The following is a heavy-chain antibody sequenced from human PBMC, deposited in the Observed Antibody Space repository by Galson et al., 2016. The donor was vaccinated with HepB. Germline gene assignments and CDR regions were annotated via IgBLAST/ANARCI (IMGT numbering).Heavy chain of an antibody. CDR3: ARQGSSAGELYYYYGMDV. Sequence: QSGAEVKKPGESLRISCKDSGYSLSTYWIIWVRQMPGKGLEWMGRIDPSDSYTNYSPSFQGHVTISADKSISTAYLQWSSLKASDTGIYYCARQGSSAGELYYYYGMDVWGQGTTVTVSS. J-gene: IGHJ6*02. CDR1: GYSLSTYW. D-gene: IGHD2-15*01. CDR2: IDPSDSYT. V-gene: IGHV5-10-1*01.